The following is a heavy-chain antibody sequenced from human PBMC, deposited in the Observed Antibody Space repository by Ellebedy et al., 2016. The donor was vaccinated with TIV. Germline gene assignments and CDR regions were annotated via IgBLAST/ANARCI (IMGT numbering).Heavy chain of an antibody. Sequence: GESLKISCKGSGYSFTSYWIGWVRQMPGKGLEWMGIIYPGDSDTRYSPSFQGQVTISADKSISTAYLQWSSLKASDTAMYYCARHSLTDSYGFDYFDYWGQGTLVTVSS. CDR2: IYPGDSDT. V-gene: IGHV5-51*01. CDR1: GYSFTSYW. CDR3: ARHSLTDSYGFDYFDY. J-gene: IGHJ4*02. D-gene: IGHD5-18*01.